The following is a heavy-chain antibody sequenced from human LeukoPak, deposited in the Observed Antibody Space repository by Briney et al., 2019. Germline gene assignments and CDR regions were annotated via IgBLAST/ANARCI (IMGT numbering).Heavy chain of an antibody. J-gene: IGHJ6*04. V-gene: IGHV3-21*04. CDR3: ARAEGGDYDAMDV. Sequence: PGGSLRLSCAASGFTFSSYSMNWVRQAPGKGLEWVSSITRCNYIYYADSVKGRFTISRDNAKNSLYLQMNSLRAEDTALYYCARAEGGDYDAMDVWGKGTTVTVSS. D-gene: IGHD1-14*01. CDR1: GFTFSSYS. CDR2: ITRCNYI.